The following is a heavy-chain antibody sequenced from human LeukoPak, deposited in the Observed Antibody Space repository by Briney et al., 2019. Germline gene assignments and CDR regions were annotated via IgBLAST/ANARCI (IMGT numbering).Heavy chain of an antibody. CDR1: GYTFTSYY. CDR3: AREYCSSTSCYGFFDY. CDR2: INPSGGST. V-gene: IGHV1-46*01. Sequence: ASVKVSCKASGYTFTSYYMHWVRQAPGQGLEWMGIINPSGGSTGYAQKFQGRVTMTRDMSTSTVYMELSSLRSEDTAVYYCAREYCSSTSCYGFFDYWGQGTLVTVSS. D-gene: IGHD2-2*01. J-gene: IGHJ4*02.